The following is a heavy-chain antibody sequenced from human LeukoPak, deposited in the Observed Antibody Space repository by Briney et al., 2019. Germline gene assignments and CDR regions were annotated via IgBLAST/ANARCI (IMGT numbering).Heavy chain of an antibody. CDR2: IYYTGNT. V-gene: IGHV4-39*07. D-gene: IGHD2-15*01. CDR1: GDSISRSNYY. J-gene: IGHJ5*02. CDR3: ARTSRYCSGGSCYYRGVGWFDP. Sequence: SETLSFTGTGSGDSISRSNYYWAWIRQPPEKGLEWIGTIYYTGNTYYNQSLKSRVTISVDTSKNQFSLKLSSVTAADTAVYYCARTSRYCSGGSCYYRGVGWFDPWGQGTLVTVSS.